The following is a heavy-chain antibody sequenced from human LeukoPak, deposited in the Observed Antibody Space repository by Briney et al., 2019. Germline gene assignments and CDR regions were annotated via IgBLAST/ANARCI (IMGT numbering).Heavy chain of an antibody. Sequence: RRASVKVSCKASEYTFTDYYMHWVRQAPGQGLEWMGRIHPNSGGTSYAQKFQGRVTMTRDTSISTAYMELSRLRSDDTAVYYCARIAWGQDGSSSSSFKIDYWGQGTLVTVSS. CDR2: IHPNSGGT. CDR3: ARIAWGQDGSSSSSFKIDY. J-gene: IGHJ4*02. V-gene: IGHV1-2*06. D-gene: IGHD6-6*01. CDR1: EYTFTDYY.